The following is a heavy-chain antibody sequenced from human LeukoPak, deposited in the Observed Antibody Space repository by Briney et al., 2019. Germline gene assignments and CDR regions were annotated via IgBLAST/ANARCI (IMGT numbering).Heavy chain of an antibody. V-gene: IGHV1-2*04. CDR3: ARGIVVGAGYFDY. CDR1: GGTFSNYA. J-gene: IGHJ4*02. Sequence: ASVKVSCKASGGTFSNYAINWVRQAPGQGLEWMGWINPNSGGTNYAQKFQGWVTMTRDTSISTAYMELSRLRSDDTAVYYCARGIVVGAGYFDYWGQGTLVTVSS. D-gene: IGHD1-26*01. CDR2: INPNSGGT.